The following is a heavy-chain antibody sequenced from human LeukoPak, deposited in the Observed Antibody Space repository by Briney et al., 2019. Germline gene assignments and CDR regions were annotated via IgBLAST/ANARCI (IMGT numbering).Heavy chain of an antibody. Sequence: ASVKVSCKASGYAFTSYGISWVRQAHGQGLEWMGWISAYNGNTNYAQKLQGRVTMTTDTSTSTAYMELRSLRSDDTAVYYCAREGFLGYCSGGSCYPLHWFDPWGQGTLVNVSS. J-gene: IGHJ5*02. D-gene: IGHD2-15*01. CDR2: ISAYNGNT. V-gene: IGHV1-18*01. CDR1: GYAFTSYG. CDR3: AREGFLGYCSGGSCYPLHWFDP.